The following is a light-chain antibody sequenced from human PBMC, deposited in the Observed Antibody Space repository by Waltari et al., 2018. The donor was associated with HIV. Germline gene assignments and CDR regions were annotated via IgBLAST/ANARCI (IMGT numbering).Light chain of an antibody. V-gene: IGKV4-1*01. CDR1: QSVFYSSNNKNY. J-gene: IGKJ2*01. CDR3: QQYSSTPVT. CDR2: WAS. Sequence: DIVLTQSPDSLAVSLGERATMNCKSSQSVFYSSNNKNYLAWYQQKPRQPPKLLIYWASTRQSGVRDRFSGSGFGTDFSLTSSSLQAEDVAVYYCQQYSSTPVTFGQGTKLEIK.